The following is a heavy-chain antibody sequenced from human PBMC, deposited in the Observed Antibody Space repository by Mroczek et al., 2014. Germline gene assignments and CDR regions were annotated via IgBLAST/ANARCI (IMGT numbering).Heavy chain of an antibody. Sequence: ESGGGLVKPGGSLRLSCAASGFTFSSYSMNWVRQAPGKGLEWVSSISSSSSYIYYADSVKGRFTISRDNAKNSLYLQMNSLRAEDTAVYYCARVFADYGDYVKAFDIWGQGTMVTVSS. CDR2: ISSSSSYI. CDR3: ARVFADYGDYVKAFDI. CDR1: GFTFSSYS. V-gene: IGHV3-21*01. J-gene: IGHJ3*02. D-gene: IGHD4-17*01.